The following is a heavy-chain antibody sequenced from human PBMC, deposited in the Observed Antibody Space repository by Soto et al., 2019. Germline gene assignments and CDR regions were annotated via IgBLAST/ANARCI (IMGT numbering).Heavy chain of an antibody. CDR2: IKESGFA. V-gene: IGHV4-34*01. J-gene: IGHJ4*02. CDR1: NGSSSDYF. D-gene: IGHD6-19*01. CDR3: ARGTSSGPLYYFDT. Sequence: SETLSLTCGVYNGSSSDYFWNWIRQPPGKGLEWIGEIKESGFATYNPSLKRRVTMSVDTANNQFSLKVTSVTAADTAVYYCARGTSSGPLYYFDTWGQGTLVTVSS.